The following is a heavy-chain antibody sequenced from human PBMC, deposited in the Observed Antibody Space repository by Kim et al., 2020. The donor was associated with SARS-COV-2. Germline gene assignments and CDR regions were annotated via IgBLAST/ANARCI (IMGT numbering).Heavy chain of an antibody. D-gene: IGHD2-15*01. CDR2: INPSGGST. Sequence: ASVKLSCKASGYTFTSYYMHWVRQAPGQGLEWMGIINPSGGSTSYAQKFQGRVTMTRDTSTSTVYMELSSLRSEDTAVYYCARDLVVVVAATSGLGYYYGMDVWGQGTTVTVSS. CDR1: GYTFTSYY. CDR3: ARDLVVVVAATSGLGYYYGMDV. V-gene: IGHV1-46*01. J-gene: IGHJ6*02.